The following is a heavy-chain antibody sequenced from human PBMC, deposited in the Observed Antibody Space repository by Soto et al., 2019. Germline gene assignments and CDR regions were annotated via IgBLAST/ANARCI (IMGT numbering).Heavy chain of an antibody. V-gene: IGHV5-51*01. J-gene: IGHJ5*02. D-gene: IGHD2-8*01. CDR3: ARLSRRVAQESNYFDP. CDR2: IYPGDSDS. Sequence: GESLKISCKVSGYSFSTSWMGWVRQLPGKGLEWMGIIYPGDSDSRYGPSFEGHVTFSVDKSISTAYLEWSSLKASDTAIYYCARLSRRVAQESNYFDPWGQGTLVTRLL. CDR1: GYSFSTSW.